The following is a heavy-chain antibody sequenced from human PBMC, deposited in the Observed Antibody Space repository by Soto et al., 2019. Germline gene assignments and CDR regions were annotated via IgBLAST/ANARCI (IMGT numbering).Heavy chain of an antibody. J-gene: IGHJ4*02. CDR2: IYYSGST. CDR1: GGSISSGGYY. Sequence: QVQLQESGPGLVKPSQTLSLTCTVSGGSISSGGYYWSWIRQHPGKGLEWIGYIYYSGSTYYNPSLKSRVTISGDTSKNQFSLKLSSVTAAATAVYYCASWGNQNGYFDYWGQGTLVTVSS. CDR3: ASWGNQNGYFDY. V-gene: IGHV4-31*03. D-gene: IGHD7-27*01.